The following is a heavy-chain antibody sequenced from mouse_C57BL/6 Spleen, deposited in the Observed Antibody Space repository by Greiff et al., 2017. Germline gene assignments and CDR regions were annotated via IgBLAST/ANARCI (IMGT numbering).Heavy chain of an antibody. CDR3: ARDCYYRSSHAMDY. V-gene: IGHV5-4*01. D-gene: IGHD1-1*01. J-gene: IGHJ4*01. CDR2: ISDGGSYT. Sequence: DVKLVESGGGLVKPGGSLKLSCAASGFTFSSYAMSWVRQTPEKRLEWVATISDGGSYTYYPDNVTGRFTISRDNAKNNLYLQMSHLKSDDTAMYYCARDCYYRSSHAMDYWGQGTSVTVSS. CDR1: GFTFSSYA.